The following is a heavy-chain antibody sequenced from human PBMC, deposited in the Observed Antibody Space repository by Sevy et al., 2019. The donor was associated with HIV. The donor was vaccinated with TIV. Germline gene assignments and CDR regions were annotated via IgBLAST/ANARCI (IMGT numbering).Heavy chain of an antibody. D-gene: IGHD3-3*01. Sequence: ASVKVSCKVSGHSLTDLSIHWVRQAPGKGLEGMGGVDPEDRDPEGGEIIYAQKFQDRVTMTEDTSTDTAYMELNSLRSEDTAMYFCATVSQEGYAFRRALYGLDVWGQGTPVTVSS. CDR1: GHSLTDLS. CDR2: VDPEDRDPEGGEI. J-gene: IGHJ6*02. CDR3: ATVSQEGYAFRRALYGLDV. V-gene: IGHV1-24*01.